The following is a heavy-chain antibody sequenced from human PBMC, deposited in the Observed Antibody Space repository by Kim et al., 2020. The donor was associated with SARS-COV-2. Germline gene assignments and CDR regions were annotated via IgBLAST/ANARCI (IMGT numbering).Heavy chain of an antibody. D-gene: IGHD3-10*01. V-gene: IGHV3-23*01. CDR2: IKGSADDA. CDR3: AKGPYYGWGIGMDV. CDR1: GFTFGTFP. Sequence: GGSLRLSCVVSGFTFGTFPMSWVRHLPGKGLEWISRIKGSADDARYTDSVKGRFTITRDNSKNTVYLHMNILRAQDTAIYYCAKGPYYGWGIGMDVWGQGTTVTVS. J-gene: IGHJ6*02.